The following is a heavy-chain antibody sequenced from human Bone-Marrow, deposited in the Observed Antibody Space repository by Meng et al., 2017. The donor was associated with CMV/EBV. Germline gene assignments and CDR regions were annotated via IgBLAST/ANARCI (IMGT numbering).Heavy chain of an antibody. CDR2: IGYDGSNK. D-gene: IGHD3-3*01. CDR1: GFTFSSYG. V-gene: IGHV3-33*06. Sequence: GESPKIYWAASGFTFSSYGMHWVRQAPGKGLEWVAVIGYDGSNKYYADSVKGRFTISRDNSKNTLYLQMNSLRAEDTAVYYCAKDLKPPIFGGGTKVGMDVWGQGNTVNFAS. J-gene: IGHJ6*02. CDR3: AKDLKPPIFGGGTKVGMDV.